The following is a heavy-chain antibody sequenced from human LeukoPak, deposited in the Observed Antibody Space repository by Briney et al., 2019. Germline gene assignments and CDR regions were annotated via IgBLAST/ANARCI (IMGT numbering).Heavy chain of an antibody. CDR2: IYTSGST. V-gene: IGHV4-4*07. D-gene: IGHD3-16*01. CDR1: GGSISSYY. CDR3: ARYLGAAFDI. Sequence: PSETLSLTCTVSGGSISSYYWSWIRQPAGKGLGWIGRIYTSGSTNYNPSLKSRVTMSVDTSKNQFSLKLSSVTAADTAVYYCARYLGAAFDIWGQGTMVTVSS. J-gene: IGHJ3*02.